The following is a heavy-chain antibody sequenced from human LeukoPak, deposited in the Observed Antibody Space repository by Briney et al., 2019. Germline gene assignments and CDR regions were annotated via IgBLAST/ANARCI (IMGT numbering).Heavy chain of an antibody. CDR3: ARRNVLATFLP. CDR2: IYTSGST. V-gene: IGHV4-4*09. CDR1: GGSISSYY. D-gene: IGHD3-3*02. Sequence: SETLSLTCPVSGGSISSYYWSWLRPPPGKGLEWIGYIYTSGSTNYNPSLKSRVTISVDTSKNQFSLKLSSVTAADTAVYYCARRNVLATFLPWAQRTLDRVSS. J-gene: IGHJ5*02.